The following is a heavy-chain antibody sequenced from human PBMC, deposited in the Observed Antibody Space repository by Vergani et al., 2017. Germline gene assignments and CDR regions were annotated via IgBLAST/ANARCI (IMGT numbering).Heavy chain of an antibody. CDR1: GFTFSSYG. D-gene: IGHD2-2*01. V-gene: IGHV3-33*01. J-gene: IGHJ4*02. CDR3: ARDQGYCSSTSCSNTFDY. CDR2: IWYDGSNK. Sequence: VQLVESGGDFVQPGGSLTLSCAASGFTFSSYGMHWVRQAPGKGLEWVAVIWYDGSNKYYADSVKGRFTISRDNSKNTLYLQMNSLRAEDTAVYYCARDQGYCSSTSCSNTFDYWGQGTLVTVSS.